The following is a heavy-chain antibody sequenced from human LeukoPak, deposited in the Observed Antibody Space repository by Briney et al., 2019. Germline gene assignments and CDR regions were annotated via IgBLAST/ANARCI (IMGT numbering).Heavy chain of an antibody. D-gene: IGHD2-15*01. CDR2: ITPDGNAA. CDR3: TRSGYSNGYDC. CDR1: GFTFRGHW. Sequence: PGGSLRLSCVPSGFTFRGHWMHWVRQVPGKGLMAVSRITPDGNAAAYADSVKGRFTISRDNAKNTLYLEMNSLTAEDTALYHCTRSGYSNGYDCWGQGTLVTVSS. J-gene: IGHJ4*02. V-gene: IGHV3-74*03.